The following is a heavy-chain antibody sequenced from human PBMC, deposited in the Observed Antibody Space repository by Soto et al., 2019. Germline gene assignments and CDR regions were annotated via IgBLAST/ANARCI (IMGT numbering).Heavy chain of an antibody. CDR2: ISSTSSTI. Sequence: GGSLRLSCPSSGFSFSSFSMNWVRQAPGKGLEWVSYISSTSSTIYYGDSVKGRFTISRDNAKNSLYLQMNSLRDEDTAVYYYARXGGRHCSPTRCYNAFDIWGQGTMVTVSS. V-gene: IGHV3-48*02. CDR1: GFSFSSFS. D-gene: IGHD2-2*02. CDR3: ARXGGRHCSPTRCYNAFDI. J-gene: IGHJ3*02.